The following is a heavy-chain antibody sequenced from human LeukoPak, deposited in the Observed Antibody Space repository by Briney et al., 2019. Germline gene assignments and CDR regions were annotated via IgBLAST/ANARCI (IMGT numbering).Heavy chain of an antibody. J-gene: IGHJ4*02. CDR3: ARSYTSGWAYLGY. V-gene: IGHV4-39*01. CDR1: DGSITTSNLY. D-gene: IGHD6-19*01. Sequence: SETLSLTCTVSDGSITTSNLYWGWIRHPPGKGLEWIGSIYYSGTTYYNPSLESRVTISVDTSKNQFSLKLSSVTAADTAVYYCARSYTSGWAYLGYWGQGTLVTVSS. CDR2: IYYSGTT.